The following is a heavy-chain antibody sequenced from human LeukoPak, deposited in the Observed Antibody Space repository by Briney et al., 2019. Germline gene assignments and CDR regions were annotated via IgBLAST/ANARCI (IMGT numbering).Heavy chain of an antibody. Sequence: GGSLRLSCAASGFTFSDDYMSWTRQAPGKGLEWVSYISSSGRTIYYADSVKGRFTISRDNAKNSLYLQMNSLRAEDTAVYYCARDKRNYYGSGSYYGIDYWGQGTLVTVSS. J-gene: IGHJ4*02. CDR2: ISSSGRTI. V-gene: IGHV3-11*04. D-gene: IGHD3-10*01. CDR1: GFTFSDDY. CDR3: ARDKRNYYGSGSYYGIDY.